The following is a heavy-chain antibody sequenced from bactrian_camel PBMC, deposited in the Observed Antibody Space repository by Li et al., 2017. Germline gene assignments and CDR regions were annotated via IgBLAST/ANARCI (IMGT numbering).Heavy chain of an antibody. Sequence: HVQLVESGGGSVQAGGSLRLSCTASGYTFANCRELFWYRQIPGYERELVSTILSDGTTYYADSVKGRFTISQDNAKDTVYLQMNDLKPEDTAMYYCVSRTSALPCAEWRYGYNYWGQGTQVTVS. CDR1: GYTFANCRE. J-gene: IGHJ4*01. V-gene: IGHV3S53*01. CDR2: ILSDGTT. CDR3: VSRTSALPCAEWRYGYNY. D-gene: IGHD3*01.